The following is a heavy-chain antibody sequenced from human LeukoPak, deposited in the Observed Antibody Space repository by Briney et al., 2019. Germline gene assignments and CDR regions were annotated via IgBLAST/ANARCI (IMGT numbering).Heavy chain of an antibody. D-gene: IGHD5-12*01. CDR2: IKSRTDGGTT. CDR3: TTDQLSGYDSGS. J-gene: IGHJ5*02. CDR1: GFTYSNAW. V-gene: IGHV3-15*01. Sequence: GGSLRLSCAASGFTYSNAWMSWVRQAPGKGLEWVGRIKSRTDGGTTDYAAPVKGRFTISRDDSKNTLYLQMNSLKTEDTAMYYCTTDQLSGYDSGSWGQGTLVTVSS.